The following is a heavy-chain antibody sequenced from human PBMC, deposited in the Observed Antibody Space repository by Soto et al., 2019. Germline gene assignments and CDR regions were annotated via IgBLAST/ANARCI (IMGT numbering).Heavy chain of an antibody. CDR2: MNPNSGNT. Sequence: ASVKVSCKASGYTFTSYDINWVRQATGQGLEWMGWMNPNSGNTGYAQKFQGRVTMTRNTSISTAYLELSSLRSEETAVYYCPRRGVRGVFYYWGQGTLVTVSS. CDR1: GYTFTSYD. CDR3: PRRGVRGVFYY. V-gene: IGHV1-8*01. D-gene: IGHD3-10*01. J-gene: IGHJ4*02.